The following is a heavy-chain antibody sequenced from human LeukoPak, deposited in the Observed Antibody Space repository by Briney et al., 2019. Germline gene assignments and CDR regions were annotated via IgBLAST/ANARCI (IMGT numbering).Heavy chain of an antibody. Sequence: PGGSLRLSCAASGFTFSNAWMSWVRQAPGKGLEWVSVIYSGGSTYYADSVKGRFTISRDNSKNTLYLQMNSLRAEDKAVYYCARVAAVAGPFDPWGQGTLVTVSS. CDR1: GFTFSNAW. CDR2: IYSGGST. CDR3: ARVAAVAGPFDP. V-gene: IGHV3-66*01. D-gene: IGHD6-19*01. J-gene: IGHJ5*02.